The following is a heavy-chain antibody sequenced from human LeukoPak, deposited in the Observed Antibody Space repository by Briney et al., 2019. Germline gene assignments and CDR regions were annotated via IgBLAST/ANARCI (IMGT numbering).Heavy chain of an antibody. Sequence: GGSLRLSCAASGFTFSGFAMSWVRQAPGKGLEWVSVIYSGGSTYYADSVKGRFTISRDNSKNTLYLQMNSLRAEGTAVYYCARSGIYYYDSSGSPYYFDYWGQGTLVTVSS. CDR1: GFTFSGFA. CDR2: IYSGGST. V-gene: IGHV3-53*01. J-gene: IGHJ4*02. D-gene: IGHD3-22*01. CDR3: ARSGIYYYDSSGSPYYFDY.